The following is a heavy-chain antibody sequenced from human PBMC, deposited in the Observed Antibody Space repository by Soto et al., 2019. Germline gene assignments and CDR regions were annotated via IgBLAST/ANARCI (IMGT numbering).Heavy chain of an antibody. CDR1: GGSISSSSYY. D-gene: IGHD1-26*01. CDR3: ARHIGGSYYESDY. CDR2: IYYSGST. J-gene: IGHJ4*02. Sequence: SETLSLTCTVSGGSISSSSYYWGWIRQPPGKGLEWIGSIYYSGSTYYNPSLKSRVTISVDTSKNQFSLKLSSVTAADTAVYYCARHIGGSYYESDYWGQGTLVTVSS. V-gene: IGHV4-39*01.